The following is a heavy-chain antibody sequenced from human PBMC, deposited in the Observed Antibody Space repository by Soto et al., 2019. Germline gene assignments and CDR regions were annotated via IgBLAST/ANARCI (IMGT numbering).Heavy chain of an antibody. CDR3: AKTGAWNWFDP. J-gene: IGHJ5*02. CDR2: ISPYTGDT. Sequence: QVQLVQSGAEVKEPGASVKVSCKASGYTFTDYGISWVRQAPGQGLEWMGWISPYTGDTKYLQRLQGRGTVTADTSTSTAYMEVRSLRYDDTAVYYCAKTGAWNWFDPWGQGTLVTVSS. V-gene: IGHV1-18*01. CDR1: GYTFTDYG.